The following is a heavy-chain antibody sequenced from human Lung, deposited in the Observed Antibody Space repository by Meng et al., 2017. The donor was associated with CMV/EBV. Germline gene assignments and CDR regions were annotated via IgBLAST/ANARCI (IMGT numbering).Heavy chain of an antibody. CDR3: ARDVYGGYDS. CDR2: INVDSGNT. CDR1: GYPFTEYA. J-gene: IGHJ5*01. D-gene: IGHD5-12*01. V-gene: IGHV1-3*01. Sequence: KVSCKTSGYPFTEYALQWVRQAPGQRLEWMGWINVDSGNTKYSQNFQGRLTITRDTSATTAYMELSSLRSEDTAVYYCARDVYGGYDSWGQGTLVTVSS.